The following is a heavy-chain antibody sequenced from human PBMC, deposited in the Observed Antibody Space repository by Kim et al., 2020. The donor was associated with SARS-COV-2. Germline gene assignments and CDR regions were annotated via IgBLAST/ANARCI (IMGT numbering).Heavy chain of an antibody. CDR1: GGSFSGYY. V-gene: IGHV4-34*01. Sequence: SETLSLTCAVYGGSFSGYYWSWIRQPPGKGLEWIGEINHSGSTNYNPSLKSRVTISVDTSKNQFSLKLSSVTAADTAVYYCARGRGVTTFYYYYGMDVWGQGTTVTVSS. D-gene: IGHD4-4*01. J-gene: IGHJ6*02. CDR3: ARGRGVTTFYYYYGMDV. CDR2: INHSGST.